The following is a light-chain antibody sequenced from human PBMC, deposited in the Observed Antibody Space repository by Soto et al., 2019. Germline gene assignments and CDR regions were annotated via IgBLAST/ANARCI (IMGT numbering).Light chain of an antibody. V-gene: IGLV1-44*01. CDR3: ATWDDSLPAV. CDR1: TSNIGSKT. CDR2: NNN. Sequence: QSVLTQPPSASGTPGQRVTISCSGSTSNIGSKTVSWYQQLPGSAPRVLNYNNNERPSGVPDRFSGSKSGTSASLAISGLQSEDEADYYCATWDDSLPAVFGGGTKVTVL. J-gene: IGLJ2*01.